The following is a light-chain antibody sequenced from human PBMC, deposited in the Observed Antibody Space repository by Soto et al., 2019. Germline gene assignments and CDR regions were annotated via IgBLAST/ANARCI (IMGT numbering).Light chain of an antibody. Sequence: VMTQSPATLSVSPGERATLSCRASQSISSNLAWYQQKLGQAPRLFIFRASSRATGVPAWFSGSGSGTAFNMTISSLQSEDFAVYYCQQYNNWPRATFGGGTKVEIK. CDR3: QQYNNWPRAT. V-gene: IGKV3-15*01. CDR1: QSISSN. CDR2: RAS. J-gene: IGKJ4*01.